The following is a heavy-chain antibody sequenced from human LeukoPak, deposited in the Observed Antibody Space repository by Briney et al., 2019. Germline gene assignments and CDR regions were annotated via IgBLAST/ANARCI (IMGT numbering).Heavy chain of an antibody. Sequence: GASVKVSCKASGYTFTSYGISWVRQAPGQGLEWMGWISAYNGNTNYAQKLQGRVTMTTDTSTSTAYMELRSLRSDDTAVYYCARDRGFWIYYYYYMDVWGKGTTVTVSS. CDR2: ISAYNGNT. CDR1: GYTFTSYG. CDR3: ARDRGFWIYYYYYMDV. V-gene: IGHV1-18*01. J-gene: IGHJ6*03. D-gene: IGHD3-3*01.